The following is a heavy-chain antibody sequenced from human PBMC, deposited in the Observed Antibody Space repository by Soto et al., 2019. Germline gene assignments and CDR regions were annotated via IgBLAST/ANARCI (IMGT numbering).Heavy chain of an antibody. CDR3: TRDLRGDVYYYGMDV. D-gene: IGHD2-21*02. CDR1: GFTFGDYA. Sequence: PGGSLRLSCTASGFTFGDYAMSWFRQAPGKGLEWVGFIRSKAYGGTTEYAASVKGRFTISRDDSKSIAYLQMNSLKTEDTAVYYCTRDLRGDVYYYGMDVWGQGTTVTVSS. V-gene: IGHV3-49*03. J-gene: IGHJ6*02. CDR2: IRSKAYGGTT.